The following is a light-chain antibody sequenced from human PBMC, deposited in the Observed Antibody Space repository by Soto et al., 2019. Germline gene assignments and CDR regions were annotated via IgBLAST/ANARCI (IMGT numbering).Light chain of an antibody. V-gene: IGKV3-20*01. CDR3: HQYDNSPLT. CDR2: GAS. J-gene: IGKJ4*01. Sequence: EIVLTQSPGTLSLSPGESATLSCRASQSVSSRYLGWYQQRPGQAPRLLIYGASSRATGIPDRFSGSGSGTDFTLTISRLEPEDFAVYYCHQYDNSPLTFGQGTKVDIK. CDR1: QSVSSRY.